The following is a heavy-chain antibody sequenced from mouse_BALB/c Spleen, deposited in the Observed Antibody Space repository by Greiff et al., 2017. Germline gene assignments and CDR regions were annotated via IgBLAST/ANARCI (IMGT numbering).Heavy chain of an antibody. CDR1: GFDFSRYW. CDR2: INPDSSTI. V-gene: IGHV4-1*02. J-gene: IGHJ4*01. D-gene: IGHD2-1*01. Sequence: EVKLQESGGGLVQPGGSLKLSCAASGFDFSRYWMSWVRQAPGKGLEWIGEINPDSSTINYTPSLKDKFIISRDNAKNTLYLQMSKVRSEDTALYYCASYGNFYYAMDYWGQGTSVTVSS. CDR3: ASYGNFYYAMDY.